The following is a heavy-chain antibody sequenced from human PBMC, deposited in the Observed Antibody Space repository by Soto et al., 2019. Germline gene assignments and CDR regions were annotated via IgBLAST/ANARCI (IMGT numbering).Heavy chain of an antibody. D-gene: IGHD6-13*01. CDR2: ISAYNGNT. CDR3: AIELVRAAAEQTPTMDV. CDR1: GYTFTSYG. V-gene: IGHV1-18*01. J-gene: IGHJ6*02. Sequence: QVQLVQSGAEVKKPGASVKVSCKASGYTFTSYGISWGRQAPGQGLEWMGWISAYNGNTNYAQKLQGRVTMTTDTSTSTADMEVSRLRSDDTAVYYCAIELVRAAAEQTPTMDVGGQGTTVTVSS.